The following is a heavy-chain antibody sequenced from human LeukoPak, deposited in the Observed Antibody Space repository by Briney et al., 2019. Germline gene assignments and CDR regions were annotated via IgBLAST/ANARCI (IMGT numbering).Heavy chain of an antibody. D-gene: IGHD2-15*01. Sequence: GGSLRLSCAASGLTVSSNYMSWVRQAPGKGLEWVSVIYSGGGTYYADSVKGRFTISRDNSKNTLYLQMNSLRAEDTAVYYCAKDRVVVVAATPAKYGMDVWGQGTTVTVSS. CDR3: AKDRVVVVAATPAKYGMDV. J-gene: IGHJ6*02. CDR1: GLTVSSNY. V-gene: IGHV3-66*01. CDR2: IYSGGGT.